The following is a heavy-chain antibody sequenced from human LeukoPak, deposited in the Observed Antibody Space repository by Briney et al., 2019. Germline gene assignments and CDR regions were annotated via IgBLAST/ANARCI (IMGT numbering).Heavy chain of an antibody. J-gene: IGHJ5*02. CDR1: GGSISSSSYY. D-gene: IGHD4-17*01. CDR3: ASPGFNYGDYPEWFDP. V-gene: IGHV4-39*01. CDR2: IYYSGST. Sequence: SETLSLTCTVSGGSISSSSYYWGWIRQPPGKGLEWIGSIYYSGSTYYNPSLKSRVTISVDTSKNQFSLKLSSVTAADTAAYYCASPGFNYGDYPEWFDPWGQGTLVTVSS.